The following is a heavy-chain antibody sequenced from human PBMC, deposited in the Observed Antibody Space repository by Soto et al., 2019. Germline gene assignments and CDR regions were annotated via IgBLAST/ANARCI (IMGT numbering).Heavy chain of an antibody. V-gene: IGHV3-21*01. CDR2: ISSSSSYI. J-gene: IGHJ4*02. Sequence: EVQLLESGGGLVKPGGSLRLSCAASGFTFSSYSMNWVCQAPGKGLEWVSSISSSSSYIYYADSVKGRFTISRDNAKNSLYLQMNSLRAEDTAVYYCALLGYSSSWYRDYWGQGTLVTVSS. D-gene: IGHD6-13*01. CDR3: ALLGYSSSWYRDY. CDR1: GFTFSSYS.